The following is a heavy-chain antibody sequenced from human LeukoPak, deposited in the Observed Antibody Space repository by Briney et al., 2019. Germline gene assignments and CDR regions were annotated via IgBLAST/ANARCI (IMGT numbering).Heavy chain of an antibody. J-gene: IGHJ4*02. D-gene: IGHD6-6*01. Sequence: PSETLSLTCTVSGGSISSYYWSWIRQPAGKGLEWIGRIYTSGSTNYNPSLKSRVTMSVDTSKNQFSLKLSSVTAADTAVYYCATQQFGTSSGPRDFWGQGTLVTVSS. CDR1: GGSISSYY. CDR3: ATQQFGTSSGPRDF. CDR2: IYTSGST. V-gene: IGHV4-4*07.